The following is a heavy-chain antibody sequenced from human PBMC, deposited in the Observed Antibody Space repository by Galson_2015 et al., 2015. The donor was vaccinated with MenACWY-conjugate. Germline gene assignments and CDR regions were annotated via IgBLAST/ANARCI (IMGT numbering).Heavy chain of an antibody. CDR2: ISYDGSNK. CDR3: AKDQCSSTSCPPTYGMDV. CDR1: GFTFSSYG. J-gene: IGHJ6*02. D-gene: IGHD2-2*01. Sequence: SLRLSCAASGFTFSSYGMHWVRQAPGKGLEWVAVISYDGSNKYYADSVKGRFTISRDNSKNTLYLQMNSLRAEDTAVYYCAKDQCSSTSCPPTYGMDVWGQGTTVTVSS. V-gene: IGHV3-30*18.